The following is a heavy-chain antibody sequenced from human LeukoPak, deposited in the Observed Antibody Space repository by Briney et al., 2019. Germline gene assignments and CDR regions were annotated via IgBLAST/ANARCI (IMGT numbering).Heavy chain of an antibody. CDR2: ISPKSGVT. Sequence: GASVKVSCRTYGYSVSDYYLHWVRQAPGQGLEWMGWISPKSGVTNYAQKFQGRVTMTSDTSISTAYMELSRLTSDDTAVYYCARPEGSYYYGPGVWFDPWGQGTLVTVSS. D-gene: IGHD3-10*01. CDR1: GYSVSDYY. V-gene: IGHV1-2*02. J-gene: IGHJ5*02. CDR3: ARPEGSYYYGPGVWFDP.